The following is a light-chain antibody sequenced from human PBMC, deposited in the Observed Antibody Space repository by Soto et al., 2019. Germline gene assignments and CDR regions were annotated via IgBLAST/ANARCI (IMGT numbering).Light chain of an antibody. Sequence: QSALTQPASVSGSPGQSITISCTGTSSDIGAYNYVSWHQQPPGKAPKLMIYDVSNRPTGVSNRFSGSKSGNTASLTISGLKAEDEADYYCSSYTRSSTWVFGGGTQLTV. CDR1: SSDIGAYNY. V-gene: IGLV2-14*01. J-gene: IGLJ3*02. CDR2: DVS. CDR3: SSYTRSSTWV.